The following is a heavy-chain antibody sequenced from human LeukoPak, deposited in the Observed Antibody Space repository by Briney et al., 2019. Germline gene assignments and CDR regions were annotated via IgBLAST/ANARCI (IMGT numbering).Heavy chain of an antibody. CDR1: GFTFNTNE. Sequence: GGSLRLSCAASGFTFNTNEMNWVRQAPGKGLEWISYISANGDTIYYADSVRGRFTISRDNAKNSLSLLMNSLRVEDTALYYCVSAYGGLLDYWGQGSLVTVSS. V-gene: IGHV3-48*03. CDR3: VSAYGGLLDY. J-gene: IGHJ4*02. CDR2: ISANGDTI. D-gene: IGHD3-16*01.